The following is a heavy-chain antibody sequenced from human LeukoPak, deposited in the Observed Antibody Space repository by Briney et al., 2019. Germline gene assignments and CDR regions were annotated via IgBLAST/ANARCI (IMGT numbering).Heavy chain of an antibody. V-gene: IGHV1-69*05. CDR3: AMTYYDFWSGYYSLAFDI. CDR2: IIPIFGTA. CDR1: GGTFSSYA. D-gene: IGHD3-3*01. Sequence: SVKVSCKASGGTFSSYAISWVRQAPGQGLEWMGGIIPIFGTANYAQKFQGRVTITTDESTSTAYMELSSLRSEDTAVYYCAMTYYDFWSGYYSLAFDIWGQGTMVTVSS. J-gene: IGHJ3*02.